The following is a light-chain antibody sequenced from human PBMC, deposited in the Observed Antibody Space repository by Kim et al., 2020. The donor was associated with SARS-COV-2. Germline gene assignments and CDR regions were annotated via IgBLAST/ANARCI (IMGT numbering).Light chain of an antibody. CDR3: QQNFSYPVG. Sequence: AIRITQSPSSLSASTGDRVTITCRASQGISSYLAWYQQKPGKAPKLLIYAASTLQSGVPSRFSGSGSGTDFTLTISCLQSEDFATYYSQQNFSYPVGFCPRAKVD. CDR1: QGISSY. V-gene: IGKV1-8*01. J-gene: IGKJ3*01. CDR2: AAS.